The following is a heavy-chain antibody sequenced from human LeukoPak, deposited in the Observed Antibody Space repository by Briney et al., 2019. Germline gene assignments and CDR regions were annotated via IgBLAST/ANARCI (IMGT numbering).Heavy chain of an antibody. Sequence: LPGGSLRLSCAASGFTFDDYGMSWVRQAPGKGLEWVSGINWNGGSTGYADSVKGRFTISRDNAKNSLYLQMNSLRAEDTALHYCAREIRRYYYDSSGYYQLDYWGQGTLVTVSS. CDR1: GFTFDDYG. J-gene: IGHJ4*02. D-gene: IGHD3-22*01. CDR3: AREIRRYYYDSSGYYQLDY. CDR2: INWNGGST. V-gene: IGHV3-20*04.